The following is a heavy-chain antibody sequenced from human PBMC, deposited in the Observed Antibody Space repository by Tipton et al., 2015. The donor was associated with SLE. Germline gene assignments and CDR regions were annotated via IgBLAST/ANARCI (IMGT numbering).Heavy chain of an antibody. CDR2: IYHSGTA. V-gene: IGHV4-39*07. J-gene: IGHJ4*02. CDR3: ARGQEGSGCLDY. CDR1: GGSISSSRYY. D-gene: IGHD1-26*01. Sequence: TLSLTCTVSGGSISSSRYYWGWIRQPPGKGLEWIGSIYHSGTAYYNPSLKSRVTISVDTSKNQFSLKLSSVTAADTAVYYCARGQEGSGCLDYWGQGTLVTVSS.